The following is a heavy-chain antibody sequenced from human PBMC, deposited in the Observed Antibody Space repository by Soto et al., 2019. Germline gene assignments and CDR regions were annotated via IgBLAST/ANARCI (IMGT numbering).Heavy chain of an antibody. CDR2: IIPMFGTA. V-gene: IGHV1-69*05. J-gene: IGHJ6*02. CDR1: GGTFSSLG. CDR3: ARPLKTTVTWYYYDMDV. Sequence: QVQLVQSGAEVKKPGSSVKVSCKASGGTFSSLGMSWVRQAPGQGLEWMGGIIPMFGTANYAQKFQGRVTXTXXEATSTAYMELSSLRSEDTAVYYCARPLKTTVTWYYYDMDVWGQGTTVTVSS. D-gene: IGHD4-17*01.